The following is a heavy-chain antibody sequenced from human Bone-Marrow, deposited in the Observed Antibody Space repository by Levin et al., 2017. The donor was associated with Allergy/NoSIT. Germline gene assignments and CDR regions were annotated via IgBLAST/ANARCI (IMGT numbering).Heavy chain of an antibody. Sequence: ASVKVSCKASGFTFSGYYMHWLRQAPGQGPEWMGWIYPKTGGTNYAPKFQGRVTVTRDTSISTGYMELNSLRSDDTAVYYCASRSGTSLLYYFDYWGQGTLVAVSS. CDR2: IYPKTGGT. D-gene: IGHD3-10*01. J-gene: IGHJ4*02. CDR3: ASRSGTSLLYYFDY. V-gene: IGHV1-2*02. CDR1: GFTFSGYY.